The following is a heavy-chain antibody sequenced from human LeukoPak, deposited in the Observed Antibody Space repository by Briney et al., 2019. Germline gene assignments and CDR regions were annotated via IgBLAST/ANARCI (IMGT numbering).Heavy chain of an antibody. J-gene: IGHJ6*02. CDR2: MNPNSGNT. V-gene: IGHV1-8*01. CDR1: GYTFTSYD. Sequence: ASVKGSCKTSGYTFTSYDINWVRQATGQGLEWMGWMNPNSGNTGYAQKFQGRVTMTRNTSISTAYMELSSLRSEDTAVYYCAREYCSGGSCYFAFVSRYYYYGMDVWGQGTTVTVSS. CDR3: AREYCSGGSCYFAFVSRYYYYGMDV. D-gene: IGHD2-15*01.